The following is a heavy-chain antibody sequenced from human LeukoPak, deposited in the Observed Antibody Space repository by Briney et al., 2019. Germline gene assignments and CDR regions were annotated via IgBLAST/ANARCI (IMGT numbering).Heavy chain of an antibody. CDR3: ARDNDILTAGDAFDI. CDR2: IYYSGST. D-gene: IGHD3-9*01. Sequence: KSSETLSLTCTVSGGSISSYYWSWIRQPAGKGLEWIGYIYYSGSTNYNPSLKSRVTISVDTSKNQFSLKLSSVTAADTAVYYCARDNDILTAGDAFDIWGQGTMVTVSS. CDR1: GGSISSYY. V-gene: IGHV4-59*01. J-gene: IGHJ3*02.